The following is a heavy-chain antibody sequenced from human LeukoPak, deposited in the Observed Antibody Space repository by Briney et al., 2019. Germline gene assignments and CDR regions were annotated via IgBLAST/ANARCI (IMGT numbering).Heavy chain of an antibody. J-gene: IGHJ3*02. D-gene: IGHD6-13*01. V-gene: IGHV3-21*01. Sequence: GGSLRLSCAASGFTFSSYSMNWVRQAPGKGLEWVSSISSSSSYIYYADSVKGRFTISRDNAKNSLYLQMNSLRAEDTAVYYCARVRGAAAAAFDIWGQGTMVTVSS. CDR3: ARVRGAAAAAFDI. CDR2: ISSSSSYI. CDR1: GFTFSSYS.